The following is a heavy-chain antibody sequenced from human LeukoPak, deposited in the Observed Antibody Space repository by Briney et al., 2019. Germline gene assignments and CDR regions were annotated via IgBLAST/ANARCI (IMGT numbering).Heavy chain of an antibody. CDR2: ISGGGGST. Sequence: GGSLRLSCAASGFTFGMYAMSWVRQAPGKGLEWVSTISGGGGSTYYADSVKGRFTISRDNSKNTLYLQVNSLRAEDTAVYYCAKGGKWDVTPFDYWGQGTLVTVSS. V-gene: IGHV3-23*01. D-gene: IGHD1-26*01. CDR1: GFTFGMYA. CDR3: AKGGKWDVTPFDY. J-gene: IGHJ4*02.